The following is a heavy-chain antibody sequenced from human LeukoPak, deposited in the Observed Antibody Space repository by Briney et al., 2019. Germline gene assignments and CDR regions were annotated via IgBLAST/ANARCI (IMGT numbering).Heavy chain of an antibody. V-gene: IGHV3-43*02. CDR3: AKDSIAVAGRRTNYYFDY. J-gene: IGHJ4*02. CDR1: GFTFDDYA. CDR2: ISGDGGST. D-gene: IGHD6-19*01. Sequence: GSLRLSCAASGFTFDDYAMHWVRQAPGKGLEWVSLISGDGGSTYYADSVKGRFTIPRDNSKNSLYLQMNSLRTEDTALYYCAKDSIAVAGRRTNYYFDYWGQGTLVTVSS.